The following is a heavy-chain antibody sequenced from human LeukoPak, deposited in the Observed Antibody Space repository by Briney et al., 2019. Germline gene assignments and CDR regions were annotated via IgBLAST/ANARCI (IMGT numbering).Heavy chain of an antibody. CDR1: GGSISSYY. CDR3: ARDLTAQNWFDP. CDR2: IYYSGST. V-gene: IGHV4-59*01. J-gene: IGHJ5*02. Sequence: PSETLSLTCTVSGGSISSYYWSWIRQSPGKGLEWIGYIYYSGSTNYNPSLKSRLTLSLDTSKNQFSLKLSSVTAADTAVYYCARDLTAQNWFDPWGQGTLVTVSS.